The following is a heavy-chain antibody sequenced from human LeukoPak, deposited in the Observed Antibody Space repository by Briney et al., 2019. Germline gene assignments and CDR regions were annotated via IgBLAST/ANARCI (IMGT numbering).Heavy chain of an antibody. CDR2: INHSGST. D-gene: IGHD3-9*01. CDR3: ARDRLVRQWYLDF. Sequence: SETLSLTCAVYGGSFSGYYWSWIRQPPGKGLEWIGEINHSGSTNYNPSLTSRVTMSIDTSMNQFSLKLSSVTAADTAVYYCARDRLVRQWYLDFWGRGTLVTVSS. CDR1: GGSFSGYY. V-gene: IGHV4-34*01. J-gene: IGHJ2*01.